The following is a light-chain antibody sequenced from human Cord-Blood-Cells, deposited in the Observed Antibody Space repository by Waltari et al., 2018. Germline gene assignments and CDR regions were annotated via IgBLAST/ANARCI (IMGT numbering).Light chain of an antibody. CDR3: CSYAGSSTWV. CDR2: EGS. Sequence: QSALTQPASVSGSPGQSITIPGPGTSCDVGSYNLLSWYQQPPGKAPKLMIYEGSKRPSGVSNRFSGSKSGNTASLTISGLQAEDEADYYCCSYAGSSTWVFGGGTKLTVL. J-gene: IGLJ3*02. V-gene: IGLV2-23*01. CDR1: SCDVGSYNL.